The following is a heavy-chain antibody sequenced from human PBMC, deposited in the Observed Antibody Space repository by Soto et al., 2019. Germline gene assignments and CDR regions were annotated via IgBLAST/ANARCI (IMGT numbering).Heavy chain of an antibody. CDR3: TRDASRDSSARGWFDP. CDR1: GFTFGDCA. V-gene: IGHV3-21*01. D-gene: IGHD6-13*01. CDR2: ISSNSAYI. Sequence: GGSLRLSCTASGFTFGDCAMNWVRQAPGKGLEWVSTISSNSAYIYYTDALRGRFTISRDNAKNSLHLQMNSLRAEDTAVYYCTRDASRDSSARGWFDPWGPGTLVTVSS. J-gene: IGHJ5*02.